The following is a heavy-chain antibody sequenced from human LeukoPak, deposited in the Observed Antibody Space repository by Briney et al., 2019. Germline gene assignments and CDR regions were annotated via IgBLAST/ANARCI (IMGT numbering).Heavy chain of an antibody. V-gene: IGHV3-30*04. J-gene: IGHJ4*02. CDR3: ERVQYSSGWYFDY. Sequence: GGSLRLSCAASGFTFSSYAMHWVRQAPGKGLEWVAVISYDGSNKYYADSVKGRFTISRDNSKNTLYLQMNSLRAEDTAVYYCERVQYSSGWYFDYWGQGTLVTVSS. CDR1: GFTFSSYA. CDR2: ISYDGSNK. D-gene: IGHD6-19*01.